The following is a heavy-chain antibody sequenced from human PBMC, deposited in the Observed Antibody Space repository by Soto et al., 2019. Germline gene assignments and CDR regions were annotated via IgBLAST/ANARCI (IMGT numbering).Heavy chain of an antibody. CDR1: GGSISSYY. J-gene: IGHJ3*02. CDR3: ARRYGSAFDI. Sequence: QVQLQESGPGLVKPSETLSLTCTVSGGSISSYYWSWIRQPPGKGLEWIGYIYYRGSTNHNPSLKSRVTISVDTSKNHFSLKLSSVTAADTAVYYCARRYGSAFDIWGQVTMVTVS. CDR2: IYYRGST. V-gene: IGHV4-59*01. D-gene: IGHD3-10*01.